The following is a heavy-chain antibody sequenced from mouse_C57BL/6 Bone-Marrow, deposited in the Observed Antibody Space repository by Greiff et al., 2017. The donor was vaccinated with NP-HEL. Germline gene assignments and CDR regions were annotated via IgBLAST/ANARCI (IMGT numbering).Heavy chain of an antibody. J-gene: IGHJ2*01. D-gene: IGHD2-1*01. CDR3: ARRGYGNSYYFDY. Sequence: EVKLVESGGDLVKPGGSLKLSCAASGFTFSSYGMSWVRQTPDKRLEWVATISSGGSYTYYPDSVKGRFTISRDNAKNTLYLQMSSLKSEDTAMYYCARRGYGNSYYFDYWGQGTILTVSS. CDR1: GFTFSSYG. V-gene: IGHV5-6*02. CDR2: ISSGGSYT.